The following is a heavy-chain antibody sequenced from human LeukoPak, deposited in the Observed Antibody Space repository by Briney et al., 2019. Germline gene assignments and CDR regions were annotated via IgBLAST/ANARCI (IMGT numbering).Heavy chain of an antibody. Sequence: GGSLRLSCAGSGFTFSDYYMTWIRQAPGKGLEWISYISSSGRNIYYADSVKGRFTISRDNGKNSLYLQMNSLRVEDTAMYYCARGLRDRYGMDVWGQGTTVTVSS. CDR3: ARGLRDRYGMDV. J-gene: IGHJ6*02. V-gene: IGHV3-11*04. CDR1: GFTFSDYY. CDR2: ISSSGRNI.